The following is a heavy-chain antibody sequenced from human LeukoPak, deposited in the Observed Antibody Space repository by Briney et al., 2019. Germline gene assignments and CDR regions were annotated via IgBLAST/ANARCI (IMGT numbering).Heavy chain of an antibody. J-gene: IGHJ4*02. CDR1: GGSIGSSDDY. CDR3: AGGVGATTYF. CDR2: IYYGGST. V-gene: IGHV4-39*07. D-gene: IGHD1-26*01. Sequence: SETLSLTCTVSGGSIGSSDDYWGWIRQPPGKGLEWIGVIYYGGSTYYHPSLKSRVTISMDTSKSQFSLRLTSVTAADTAVYYCAGGVGATTYFWGQGTLVTVSS.